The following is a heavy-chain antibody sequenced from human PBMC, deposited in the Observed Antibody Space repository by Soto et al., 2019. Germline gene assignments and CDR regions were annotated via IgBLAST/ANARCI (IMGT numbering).Heavy chain of an antibody. D-gene: IGHD6-13*01. Sequence: SVKVSCKASGGTFSSYAISWVRQAPGQGLEWTGGIIPIFGTANYAQKFQGRVTITADESTSTAYMELSSLRSEDTAVYYCARGTWQQLVFGPFDYWGQGTLVTVSS. CDR2: IIPIFGTA. CDR1: GGTFSSYA. J-gene: IGHJ4*02. V-gene: IGHV1-69*13. CDR3: ARGTWQQLVFGPFDY.